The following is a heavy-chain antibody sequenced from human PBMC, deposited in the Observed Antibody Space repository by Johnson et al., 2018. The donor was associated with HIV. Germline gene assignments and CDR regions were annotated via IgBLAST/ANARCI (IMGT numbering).Heavy chain of an antibody. V-gene: IGHV3-66*01. D-gene: IGHD5-24*01. CDR3: ARDGYNYAFDI. J-gene: IGHJ3*02. Sequence: QLVESGGGLVQPGGSLRLSCAASGFTVSSNYMSWVRQAPGKGLEWVSVIYSGGSTYYADSVKGRFIISRDNSKNTLYLQMNSLRAEDTAVYYCARDGYNYAFDIWGQGTMVTVSS. CDR1: GFTVSSNY. CDR2: IYSGGST.